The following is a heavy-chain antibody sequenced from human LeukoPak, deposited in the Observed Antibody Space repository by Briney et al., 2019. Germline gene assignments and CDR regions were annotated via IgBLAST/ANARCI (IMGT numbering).Heavy chain of an antibody. J-gene: IGHJ4*02. Sequence: PGGSLRLSCAASGFTFTTHTMNWVRQAAGKGLEWVSRINSDGSSTSYADSVKGRFTISRDNAKNTLYLQMDSLRAEHTAVYYCARDSGRDGYNLDYFDYWGQGTLVTVCS. V-gene: IGHV3-74*01. CDR2: INSDGSST. CDR1: GFTFTTHT. D-gene: IGHD5-24*01. CDR3: ARDSGRDGYNLDYFDY.